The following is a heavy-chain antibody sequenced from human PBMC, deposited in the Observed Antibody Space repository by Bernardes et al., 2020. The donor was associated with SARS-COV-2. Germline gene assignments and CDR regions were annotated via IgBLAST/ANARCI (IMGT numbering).Heavy chain of an antibody. CDR3: ARRPRQGRAPNGITDWFDP. J-gene: IGHJ5*02. CDR1: GFSFTTYW. Sequence: GESLKISCKGSGFSFTTYWIGWVRQMPGKGLEWMGIIYPGDSDTRYNPSFQGQVTISADKSITTAYLQWNSLKASDTAMYYCARRPRQGRAPNGITDWFDPWGQGTLVTVSS. D-gene: IGHD2-8*01. CDR2: IYPGDSDT. V-gene: IGHV5-51*01.